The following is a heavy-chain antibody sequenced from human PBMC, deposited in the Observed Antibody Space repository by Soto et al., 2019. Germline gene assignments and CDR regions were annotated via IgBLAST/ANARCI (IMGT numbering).Heavy chain of an antibody. V-gene: IGHV3-30-3*01. CDR1: GFPFSSYK. Sequence: GGSLRLSCVASGFPFSSYKMHWVRQAPGKGLEWVAVILYDGNNKYDADSVEGRFTISRDNFKNTLYLQMNSLRVEDTAVYYCTREGNALDVWGQGTSVTVSS. CDR2: ILYDGNNK. CDR3: TREGNALDV. J-gene: IGHJ6*02.